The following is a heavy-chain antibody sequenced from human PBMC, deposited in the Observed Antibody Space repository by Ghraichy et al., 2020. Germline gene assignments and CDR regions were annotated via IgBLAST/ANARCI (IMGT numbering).Heavy chain of an antibody. CDR2: VYGNDDK. CDR1: GFSFIPGGVG. CDR3: AHRIPHGAGRHYPYFFDC. Sequence: SGPTLVKPTQTLTLTCTFSGFSFIPGGVGVDWSRQPPGKALEWLAVVYGNDDKEYTASLKSRLTITKDTSKNQVVLTMTNMDPVDTATYYCAHRIPHGAGRHYPYFFDCWGQGPLVTVSS. D-gene: IGHD3-10*01. J-gene: IGHJ4*02. V-gene: IGHV2-5*01.